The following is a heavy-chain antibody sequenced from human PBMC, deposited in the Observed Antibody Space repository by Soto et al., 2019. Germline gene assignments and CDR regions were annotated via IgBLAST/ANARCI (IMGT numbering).Heavy chain of an antibody. V-gene: IGHV2-5*02. D-gene: IGHD5-18*01. CDR1: GFSLSTTGVA. J-gene: IGHJ4*02. CDR2: IYWDDGH. CDR3: AHAHAARVLAFDY. Sequence: QITLKESGPTLVKPTQTLTLTCTFSGFSLSTTGVAVGWIRQPPGKALEWLALIYWDDGHRYSPSLKNRLTSIQDTSKTKVVLTMTNMEPVDTGTYFCAHAHAARVLAFDYWGQGTLVTVSS.